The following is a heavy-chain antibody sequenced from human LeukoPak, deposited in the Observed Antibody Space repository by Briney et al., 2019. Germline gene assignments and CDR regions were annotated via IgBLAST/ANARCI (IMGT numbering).Heavy chain of an antibody. Sequence: GGSLRLSCTASGFTFGDYAMTWVRQAPGKGLEWVSSISSSSSYIYYADSVKGRFTISRDNAKNSLYLQMNSLRAEDTAVYYCARGVWSSSSRYFDYWGQGTLVTVSS. V-gene: IGHV3-21*01. CDR1: GFTFGDYA. CDR3: ARGVWSSSSRYFDY. J-gene: IGHJ4*02. D-gene: IGHD6-6*01. CDR2: ISSSSSYI.